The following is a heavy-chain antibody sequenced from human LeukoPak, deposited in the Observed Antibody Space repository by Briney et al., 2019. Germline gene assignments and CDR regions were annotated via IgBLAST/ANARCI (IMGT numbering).Heavy chain of an antibody. Sequence: GSVKFSCKASGYTLTTYYMHWVRQAPGQGLEWMGIIIPSDGRTTFSQNFQGRVTITRDTSTSTVYMELSSLTSEDTAVYYCARARYAGNQIDYWGQGTLVTVSS. CDR3: ARARYAGNQIDY. J-gene: IGHJ4*02. D-gene: IGHD2-8*01. CDR2: IIPSDGRT. V-gene: IGHV1-46*01. CDR1: GYTLTTYY.